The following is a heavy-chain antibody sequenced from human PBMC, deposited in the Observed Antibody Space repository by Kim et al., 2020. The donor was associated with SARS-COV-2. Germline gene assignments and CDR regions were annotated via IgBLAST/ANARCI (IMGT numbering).Heavy chain of an antibody. Sequence: RFTISRDNAKNSLYLQMNSLRAEDTAVYYCARSLDYDILTGYSGLDAFDIWGQGTMVTVSS. CDR3: ARSLDYDILTGYSGLDAFDI. J-gene: IGHJ3*02. D-gene: IGHD3-9*01. V-gene: IGHV3-11*01.